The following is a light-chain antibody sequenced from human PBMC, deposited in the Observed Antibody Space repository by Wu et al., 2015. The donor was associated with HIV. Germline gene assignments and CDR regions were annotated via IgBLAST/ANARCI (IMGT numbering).Light chain of an antibody. CDR1: QNIRTY. J-gene: IGKJ1*01. CDR3: QQTYDTPRS. V-gene: IGKV1-39*01. CDR2: AAS. Sequence: DIQMTQSPSSLSASVGDTATITCRASQNIRTYLSWFQQKPGRAPQLLIYAASVLQSGVPSRFSGGGSGTEFTLTISRLQPEDFASYYCQQTYDTPRSFGQGTKVEIK.